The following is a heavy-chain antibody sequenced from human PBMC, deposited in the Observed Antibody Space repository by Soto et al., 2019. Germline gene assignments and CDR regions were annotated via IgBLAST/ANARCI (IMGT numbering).Heavy chain of an antibody. D-gene: IGHD6-19*01. J-gene: IGHJ5*02. Sequence: GASVKVSCKASGSAFSSYTINWVRQAPGQGLEWMGGIIPIFGTTNYAKKFQGRVTITADESTSTAYMELSSLRSEDTAVYYCARYASSGNNSVWYTFDPWGQGTLVTVSS. CDR1: GSAFSSYT. CDR3: ARYASSGNNSVWYTFDP. V-gene: IGHV1-69*13. CDR2: IIPIFGTT.